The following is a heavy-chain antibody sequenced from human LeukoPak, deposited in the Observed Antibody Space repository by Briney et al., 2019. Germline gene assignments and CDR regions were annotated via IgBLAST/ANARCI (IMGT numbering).Heavy chain of an antibody. V-gene: IGHV4-59*01. D-gene: IGHD5-18*01. CDR3: ARETTIYSYVDY. Sequence: KPSETLSLTSTVSGGSISSYYWSWIRQPPGKGLEWIGYIYYSGSTNYNPSLKSRVTISVDTSKNQFSLKLSSVTAADTAVYYCARETTIYSYVDYWGQGTLVTFSS. CDR2: IYYSGST. J-gene: IGHJ4*02. CDR1: GGSISSYY.